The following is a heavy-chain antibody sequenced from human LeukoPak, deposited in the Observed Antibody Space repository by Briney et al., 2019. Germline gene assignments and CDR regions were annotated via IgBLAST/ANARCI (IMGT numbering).Heavy chain of an antibody. J-gene: IGHJ4*02. CDR2: IRYDGSNK. Sequence: GGSLRLSCAASGFTFSSYGMHCLRQAPGKGLEWVAFIRYDGSNKYYADSVKGRFTISRDNSKNTLYLQMDSLRAEDTAVYYCAKDAPGRFDYWGQGTLVTVSS. D-gene: IGHD1-14*01. CDR3: AKDAPGRFDY. CDR1: GFTFSSYG. V-gene: IGHV3-30*02.